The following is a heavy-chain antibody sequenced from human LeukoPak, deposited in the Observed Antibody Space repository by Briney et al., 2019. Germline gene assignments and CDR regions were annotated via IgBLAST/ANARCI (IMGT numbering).Heavy chain of an antibody. CDR3: ARVRGSHCSGGSCYPGELWFDP. V-gene: IGHV3-23*01. D-gene: IGHD2-15*01. CDR2: ISGSGGST. J-gene: IGHJ5*02. CDR1: GFTFSSYA. Sequence: PGGSLRLSCAASGFTFSSYAMSWVRQAPGKGLEWVSAISGSGGSTYYADSVKGRFTISRDNAKNSLYLQMNSLRAEDTAVYYCARVRGSHCSGGSCYPGELWFDPWGQGTLVTVSS.